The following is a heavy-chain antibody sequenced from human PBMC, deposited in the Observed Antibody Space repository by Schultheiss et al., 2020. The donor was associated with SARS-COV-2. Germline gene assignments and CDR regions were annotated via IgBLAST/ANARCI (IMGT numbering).Heavy chain of an antibody. D-gene: IGHD4-17*01. Sequence: SLKISCAASGFTFDDYAMHWVRQAPGKGLEWVSGISWNSGSIGYADSVKGRFTISRDNAKNSLYLQMNSLRGEDTAVYYCARGPSPDYGYYFDYWGQGTLVTVSS. CDR1: GFTFDDYA. CDR2: ISWNSGSI. J-gene: IGHJ4*02. V-gene: IGHV3-9*01. CDR3: ARGPSPDYGYYFDY.